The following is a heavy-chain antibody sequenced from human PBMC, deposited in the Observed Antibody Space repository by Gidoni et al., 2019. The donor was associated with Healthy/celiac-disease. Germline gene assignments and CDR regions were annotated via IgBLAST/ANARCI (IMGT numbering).Heavy chain of an antibody. CDR3: ARASAREIAAAGTFAY. CDR2: MNPNSGNT. Sequence: QVQLVQSGAEVKKPGASVKVACKASGTTFTSHDINWVRQATGQGLEWMGWMNPNSGNTGYAQKFQGRVTMTRNTSISTAYMELSSLRSEDTAVYYCARASAREIAAAGTFAYWGQGTLVTVSS. J-gene: IGHJ4*02. V-gene: IGHV1-8*01. D-gene: IGHD6-13*01. CDR1: GTTFTSHD.